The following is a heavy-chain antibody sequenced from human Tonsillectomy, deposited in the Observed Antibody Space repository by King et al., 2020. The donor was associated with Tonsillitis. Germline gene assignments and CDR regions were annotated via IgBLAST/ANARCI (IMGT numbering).Heavy chain of an antibody. CDR3: ATQGSAEY. J-gene: IGHJ1*01. CDR1: GFTFSDYY. CDR2: IRSRNGNT. D-gene: IGHD6-6*01. V-gene: IGHV3-11*05. Sequence: VQLVESGGGLVKPGGSLRLSCAASGFTFSDYYMSWVRHAPGGGLEWVSYIRSRNGNTNYAGSVKGRFTISRDNAKNSLYLQMNSLRAEDTAVYYCATQGSAEYWGQGTLVTVSS.